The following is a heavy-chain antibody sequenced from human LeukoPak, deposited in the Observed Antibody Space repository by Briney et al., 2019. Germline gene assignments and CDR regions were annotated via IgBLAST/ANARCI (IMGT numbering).Heavy chain of an antibody. CDR1: GGSISSGGYY. Sequence: NPSETLSLTCTVSGGSISSGGYYWSWIRQPAGKGLEWIGRIYTSGSTNYNPSLKSRVTISVDTSKNQFSLKLSSVTAADTAVYYCARGRLLWFGELLYPYEFDYWGQGTLVTVSS. CDR3: ARGRLLWFGELLYPYEFDY. J-gene: IGHJ4*02. CDR2: IYTSGST. V-gene: IGHV4-61*02. D-gene: IGHD3-10*01.